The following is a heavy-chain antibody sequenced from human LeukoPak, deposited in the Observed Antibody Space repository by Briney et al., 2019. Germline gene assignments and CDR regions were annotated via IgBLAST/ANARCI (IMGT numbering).Heavy chain of an antibody. CDR2: INPGNDNT. D-gene: IGHD4-17*01. Sequence: ASVKVSFKSSGYTFTTYAIHWVRQAPGQRLEWMGWINPGNDNTKYSQKFHGRLTITRDTSASAAYLELSNLRSGDTAVYYCARDYGDYSYFDYWGHGTLVTVSS. CDR3: ARDYGDYSYFDY. J-gene: IGHJ4*01. CDR1: GYTFTTYA. V-gene: IGHV1-3*01.